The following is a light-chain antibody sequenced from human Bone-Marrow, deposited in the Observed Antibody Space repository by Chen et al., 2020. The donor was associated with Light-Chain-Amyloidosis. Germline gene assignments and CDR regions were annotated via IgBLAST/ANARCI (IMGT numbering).Light chain of an antibody. CDR3: QSYQGSSQGV. CDR2: EDD. J-gene: IGLJ3*02. V-gene: IGLV6-57*01. CDR1: SGSIATNY. Sequence: NFMLTQPHSVSESPGKTVIISCTRSSGSIATNYVQWYQQLPGSSPTTVIYEDDQRPSGVPDRFSGSIDRSSNSASRTSSGLKTEDEADYYCQSYQGSSQGVFGGGTKLTVL.